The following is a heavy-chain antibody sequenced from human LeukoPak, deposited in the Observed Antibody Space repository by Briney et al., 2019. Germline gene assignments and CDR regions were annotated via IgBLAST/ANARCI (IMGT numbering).Heavy chain of an antibody. V-gene: IGHV3-74*01. J-gene: IGHJ4*02. CDR3: TSTPVPYDFWSGFAFDY. D-gene: IGHD3-3*01. Sequence: GGSLRLSCAASGFTFSSYGMHWVRQTPGKGLVWVSRINSDGSSTNYADSVKGRFTISRDNSKNTLYLQMNSLRAEDTAVYYCTSTPVPYDFWSGFAFDYWGQGTLVTVSS. CDR1: GFTFSSYG. CDR2: INSDGSST.